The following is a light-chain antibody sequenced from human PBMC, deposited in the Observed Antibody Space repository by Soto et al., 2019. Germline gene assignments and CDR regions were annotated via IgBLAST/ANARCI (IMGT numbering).Light chain of an antibody. Sequence: NFMLTQPHSVSESPGKTVTISCTRSSGSIASNYVQWYQQRPGRSPTTVIYEDNQRPSGVPDRFSGSIDSSSNSASLTISGLKTEDEANYYCQSYDSSKQVFGGGTKLTVL. CDR3: QSYDSSKQV. CDR1: SGSIASNY. CDR2: EDN. V-gene: IGLV6-57*01. J-gene: IGLJ3*02.